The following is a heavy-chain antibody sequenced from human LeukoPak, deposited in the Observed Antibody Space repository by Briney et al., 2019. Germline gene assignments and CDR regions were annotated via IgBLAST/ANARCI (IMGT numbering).Heavy chain of an antibody. V-gene: IGHV1-46*01. D-gene: IGHD3-3*01. CDR2: INASGGST. CDR3: ARGGVLRFLGHLNY. CDR1: GDTLSSYF. J-gene: IGHJ4*02. Sequence: ASVKVSCKASGDTLSSYFMHWVRQAPGQGLEWMGIINASGGSTTYAQKFQDRVTMTRDTSTSTVYMELSSQRSEDTTVYYCARGGVLRFLGHLNYWGQGTLVTVSS.